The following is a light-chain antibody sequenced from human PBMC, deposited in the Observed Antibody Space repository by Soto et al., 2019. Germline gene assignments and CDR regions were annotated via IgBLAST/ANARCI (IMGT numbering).Light chain of an antibody. Sequence: DIQMTQSPSSLSASIGDRVTITCRASQSVRTHLNWYHQKPGKAPELLIYAASSLQAGAPSRFSGSGSGTDFTLTISSLHPEDFGDYYYQHSYSTPRTFGQGTNLESK. CDR3: QHSYSTPRT. CDR2: AAS. J-gene: IGKJ2*01. CDR1: QSVRTH. V-gene: IGKV1-39*01.